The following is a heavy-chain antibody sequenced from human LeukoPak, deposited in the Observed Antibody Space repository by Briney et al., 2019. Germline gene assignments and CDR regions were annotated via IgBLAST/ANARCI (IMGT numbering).Heavy chain of an antibody. Sequence: PSETLSLTCTVSGGSINSGTYYWGWIRQPPGKGLEWIGSIFYRGSIYYNPSLKSRVTISRDASKNQFSLKLSSVTAADTAVYFCARSCSWCTAMTPLDPWGQGILVTVSS. V-gene: IGHV4-39*07. D-gene: IGHD5-18*01. CDR2: IFYRGSI. CDR1: GGSINSGTYY. CDR3: ARSCSWCTAMTPLDP. J-gene: IGHJ5*02.